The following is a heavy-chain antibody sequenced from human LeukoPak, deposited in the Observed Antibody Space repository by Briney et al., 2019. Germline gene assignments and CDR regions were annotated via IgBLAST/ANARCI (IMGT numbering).Heavy chain of an antibody. D-gene: IGHD3-22*01. Sequence: ASVKVSCKASGGTFSSYAISWVRQAPGQGLEWMGGIIPIFGTANYAQKFQGRVTITTEESTSTAYMELSSLRSEETAVYYCARSEGRTFYDSSGYSFDYWGQGTLVTVSS. CDR3: ARSEGRTFYDSSGYSFDY. J-gene: IGHJ4*02. CDR1: GGTFSSYA. V-gene: IGHV1-69*05. CDR2: IIPIFGTA.